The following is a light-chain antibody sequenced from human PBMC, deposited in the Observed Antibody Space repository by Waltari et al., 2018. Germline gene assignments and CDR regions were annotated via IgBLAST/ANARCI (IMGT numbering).Light chain of an antibody. V-gene: IGKV3-20*01. Sequence: VLTQSPGTLSLSPGERATLSCWASQSVGKYLAWYQQKPGQAPRLLIYHTSNRATGIPDRFSGSGSGTDFSLTISRLEPEDFAVYYCQHYVRLPATFGQGTKVEIK. CDR1: QSVGKY. CDR3: QHYVRLPAT. CDR2: HTS. J-gene: IGKJ1*01.